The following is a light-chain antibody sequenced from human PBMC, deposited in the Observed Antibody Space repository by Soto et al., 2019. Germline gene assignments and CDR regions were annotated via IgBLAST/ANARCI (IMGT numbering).Light chain of an antibody. J-gene: IGKJ4*01. CDR3: QQAATFPLT. CDR1: QAFGTL. CDR2: GIS. Sequence: DIQMTQSPSSVSASVGDRVSITCRASQAFGTLLAWYQQKRGKAPKLLIYGISTLPGGVPSRFSGSESGADFTLTISSVQPEDSATYYWQQAATFPLTVGGGTDVEI. V-gene: IGKV1-12*01.